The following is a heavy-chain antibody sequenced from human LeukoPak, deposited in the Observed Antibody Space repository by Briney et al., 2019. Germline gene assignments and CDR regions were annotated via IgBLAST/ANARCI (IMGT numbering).Heavy chain of an antibody. V-gene: IGHV3-33*01. CDR3: ARIAVASFDY. D-gene: IGHD6-19*01. CDR1: GFTFRSYG. Sequence: GRSLILSCSASGFTFRSYGMHWVRQAPGEGLEWVAVIWYDGGNKNYADSVKGRFTISRDNSKNTLYLQMNSLRAEDTAVYYCARIAVASFDYWGQGTLVTVCS. J-gene: IGHJ4*02. CDR2: IWYDGGNK.